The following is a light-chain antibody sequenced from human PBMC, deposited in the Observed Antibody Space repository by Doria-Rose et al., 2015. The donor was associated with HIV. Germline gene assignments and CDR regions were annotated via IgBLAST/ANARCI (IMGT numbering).Light chain of an antibody. CDR2: AAS. Sequence: IQPPSSLSASVGDRVTITCRASQDISNSLAWYQQKPGKTPKLLLYAASRLESGVPSRFSGSGFGTDYTLTISSLQPADFATYYCQQYYSTPRTFGQGTKVEIK. J-gene: IGKJ1*01. CDR1: QDISNS. V-gene: IGKV1-NL1*01. CDR3: QQYYSTPRT.